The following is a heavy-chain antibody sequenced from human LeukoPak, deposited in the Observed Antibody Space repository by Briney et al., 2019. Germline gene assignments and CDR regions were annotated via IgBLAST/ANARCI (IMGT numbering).Heavy chain of an antibody. Sequence: SQTLSLICAISGDSVSSNNAAWNWIRQSPSRGLEWLGRTYYRSKWYHDYAVSVISRITINSDTSKNQFSLQLSSVTPEDTAVYYCARGPSYFQHWGQGTLVTVSS. V-gene: IGHV6-1*01. J-gene: IGHJ1*01. CDR1: GDSVSSNNAA. CDR2: TYYRSKWYH. CDR3: ARGPSYFQH.